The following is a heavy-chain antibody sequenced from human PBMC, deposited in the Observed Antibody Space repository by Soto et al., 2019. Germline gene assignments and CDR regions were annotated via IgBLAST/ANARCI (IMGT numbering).Heavy chain of an antibody. D-gene: IGHD5-18*01. CDR1: GGSISSGGYY. CDR3: ARVIGYSYGQPSECDY. CDR2: ISYTGST. Sequence: QVQLQESGPGLVKPSQTLSLTCTVSGGSISSGGYYWNWIRQHPGKGLEWIGYISYTGSTYYNPSLKSRVTISVDTSKNQFSLKLSSVTAADTAVYYCARVIGYSYGQPSECDYWGQGTLVTVSS. J-gene: IGHJ4*02. V-gene: IGHV4-31*03.